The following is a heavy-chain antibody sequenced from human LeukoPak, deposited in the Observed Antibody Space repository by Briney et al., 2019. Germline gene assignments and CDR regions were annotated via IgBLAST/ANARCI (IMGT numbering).Heavy chain of an antibody. V-gene: IGHV3-30*02. D-gene: IGHD6-13*01. CDR2: IWYGESNK. CDR1: GFTFSSYG. CDR3: AKDPGGGYSSSWYGAFDI. J-gene: IGHJ3*02. Sequence: GGSLRLSCAASGFTFSSYGMHWVRQAPGKGLEWVAVIWYGESNKYYADSVKGRFTISRDNSKNTLYLQMNSLRAEDTAVYYCAKDPGGGYSSSWYGAFDIWGQGTMVTVSS.